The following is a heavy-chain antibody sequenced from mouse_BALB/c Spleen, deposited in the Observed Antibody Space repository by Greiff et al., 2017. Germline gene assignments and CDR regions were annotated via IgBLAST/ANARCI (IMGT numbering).Heavy chain of an antibody. Sequence: DVKLVESGGGLVKPGGSLKLSCAASGFTFSSYAMSWVRQTPEKRLEWVATISCGGSYTYYPDSVKGRFTISRDNAKNTLYLQMSSLRSEDTAMYYCARLRDYGSSYYAMDYWGQGTSVTVSS. D-gene: IGHD1-1*01. CDR2: ISCGGSYT. CDR1: GFTFSSYA. CDR3: ARLRDYGSSYYAMDY. V-gene: IGHV5-9-3*01. J-gene: IGHJ4*01.